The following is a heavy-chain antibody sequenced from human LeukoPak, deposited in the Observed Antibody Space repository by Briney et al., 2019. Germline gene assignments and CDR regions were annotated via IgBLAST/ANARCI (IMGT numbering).Heavy chain of an antibody. V-gene: IGHV3-66*01. Sequence: PGGSLRLSCAASGFTVSSNYMSWVRQAPGKGLEWVSVIYSGGSTYYADSVKGRFTISRDNSKNTLYLQVNSLRAEDTAVYYCARDPPYCGGDCMASEYGMDVWGQGTTVTVSS. J-gene: IGHJ6*02. CDR1: GFTVSSNY. CDR2: IYSGGST. CDR3: ARDPPYCGGDCMASEYGMDV. D-gene: IGHD2-21*02.